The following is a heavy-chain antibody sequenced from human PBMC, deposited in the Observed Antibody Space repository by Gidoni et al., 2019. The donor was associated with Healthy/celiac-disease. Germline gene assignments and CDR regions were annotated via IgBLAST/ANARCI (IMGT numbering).Heavy chain of an antibody. J-gene: IGHJ4*02. CDR2: IDPSDSYT. D-gene: IGHD3-10*01. CDR1: GYSFTSYW. Sequence: EVQLLQSGAEVKKPGASLRISCQGSGYSFTSYWISWVRQMPGKGLEWMGRIDPSDSYTNYSPSFQGHVTISADKSISTAYLQWSSLKASDTAMYYCARDPQYYYGSGSSYYFDYWGQGTLVTVSS. V-gene: IGHV5-10-1*01. CDR3: ARDPQYYYGSGSSYYFDY.